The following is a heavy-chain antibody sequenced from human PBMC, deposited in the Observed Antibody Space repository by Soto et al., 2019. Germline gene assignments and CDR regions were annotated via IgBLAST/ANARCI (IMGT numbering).Heavy chain of an antibody. V-gene: IGHV3-23*01. CDR1: GFTFSSYA. J-gene: IGHJ6*03. CDR2: IISGGGNT. CDR3: ANTVRPYYHSSYMDV. Sequence: EVQLLESGGGLVQPGGSLRLSCAASGFTFSSYAMNWVRQAPGKGLEWVSSIISGGGNTNSADSVKGRFTISRDNSQHTLYLQMNSLRAEDTAVYYCANTVRPYYHSSYMDVWGKGTTVTVSS.